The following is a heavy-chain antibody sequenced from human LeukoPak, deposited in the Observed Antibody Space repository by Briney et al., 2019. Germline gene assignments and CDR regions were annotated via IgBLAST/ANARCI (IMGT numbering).Heavy chain of an antibody. CDR1: VFTFSSYA. V-gene: IGHV3-23*01. D-gene: IGHD2-2*01. CDR2: ITTTGNT. CDR3: ASRRYCTSTTCPYYFDY. Sequence: AGGSLRLSCAASVFTFSSYAMSWVRQAPGRGLEWVSGITTTGNTYYADSVKGRFTISRDNSKNTLYLQMNSLRAEDTAVYYCASRRYCTSTTCPYYFDYWGQGTLVTVSS. J-gene: IGHJ4*02.